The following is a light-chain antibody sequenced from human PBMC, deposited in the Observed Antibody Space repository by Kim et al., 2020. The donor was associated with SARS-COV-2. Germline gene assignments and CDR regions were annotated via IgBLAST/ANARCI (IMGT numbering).Light chain of an antibody. CDR3: QHYGDSAYT. V-gene: IGKV3-20*01. CDR2: GAY. Sequence: FSPGERATPSCRASQSFSSSYLAWYLQKPGQAPRLLIYGAYIRATGIPDRFSGSGSGTDFTLTISSLAPEDFAVYYCQHYGDSAYTFGQGTKLEI. CDR1: QSFSSSY. J-gene: IGKJ2*01.